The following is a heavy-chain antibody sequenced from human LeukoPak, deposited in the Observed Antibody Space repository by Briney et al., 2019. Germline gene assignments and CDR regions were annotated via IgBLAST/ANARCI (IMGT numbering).Heavy chain of an antibody. CDR2: ITGSGGST. Sequence: GGSLRLSCAASGFTFSSYAMSWVRQAPGKGLEWVSAITGSGGSTYYADSVKGRFTVSRDNSKNTLYLQMNSLRAEDTAVFYCAKDLGPLYSGRSGWGKGTAVTVSS. J-gene: IGHJ6*04. CDR3: AKDLGPLYSGRSG. D-gene: IGHD1-26*01. CDR1: GFTFSSYA. V-gene: IGHV3-23*01.